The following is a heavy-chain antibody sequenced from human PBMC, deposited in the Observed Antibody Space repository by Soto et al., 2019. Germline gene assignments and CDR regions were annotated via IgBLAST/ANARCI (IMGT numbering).Heavy chain of an antibody. CDR2: INAGNGNT. CDR3: ARGRSRSPGFGDAFDI. Sequence: ASVKVSCKASGYTFTSYAMHCVRQAPGQRLEWMGWINAGNGNTKYSQKFQGRVTITRDTSASTAYMELSSLRSEDTAVYYCARGRSRSPGFGDAFDIWGQGTMVTVSS. D-gene: IGHD6-13*01. J-gene: IGHJ3*02. V-gene: IGHV1-3*01. CDR1: GYTFTSYA.